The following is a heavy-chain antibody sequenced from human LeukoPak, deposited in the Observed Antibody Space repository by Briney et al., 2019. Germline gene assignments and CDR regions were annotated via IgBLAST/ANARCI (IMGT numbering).Heavy chain of an antibody. D-gene: IGHD3-10*01. J-gene: IGHJ4*02. CDR2: IFHSGST. CDR3: ARGIYYLIEY. V-gene: IGHV4-38-2*01. CDR1: GYSISSGDY. Sequence: PSETLSLTCAVSGYSISSGDYWGWIRQSPGQGLGWIGNIFHSGSTYHNPSLKSRLTISVDTSKNEFSLKLSSVTAADAAVYYCARGIYYLIEYWGQGTLVTVSS.